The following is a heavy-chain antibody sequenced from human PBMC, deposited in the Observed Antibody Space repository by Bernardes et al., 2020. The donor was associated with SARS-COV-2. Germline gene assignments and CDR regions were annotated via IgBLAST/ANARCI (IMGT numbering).Heavy chain of an antibody. J-gene: IGHJ5*02. CDR3: ARGLRLAFGLVIEYNWFDP. V-gene: IGHV1-8*01. CDR1: GYTFTSYD. Sequence: ASVKVSCKASGYTFTSYDINWVRQATGQGLEWMGWMNPNSGNTGYAQQFQGRVTMTRNTSINTAYMELSSLRSEDTAVYYCARGLRLAFGLVIEYNWFDPWGQGTLVTVSS. D-gene: IGHD3-3*01. CDR2: MNPNSGNT.